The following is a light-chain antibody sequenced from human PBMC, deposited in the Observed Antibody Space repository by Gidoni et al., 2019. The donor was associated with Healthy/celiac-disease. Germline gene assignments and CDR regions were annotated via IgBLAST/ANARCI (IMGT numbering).Light chain of an antibody. CDR1: QSVLYSSNNKNY. CDR3: QQYYSNPLT. CDR2: CAS. J-gene: IGKJ4*01. V-gene: IGKV4-1*01. Sequence: DIVMTQSPDSLAVSLGERATLHCKSSQSVLYSSNNKNYLAWYQQKPGQPPKLLIYCASTRESGVPDRFSGSGSGTDFTLTISSLQAEDVAVYYCQQYYSNPLTFXGXTKVEIK.